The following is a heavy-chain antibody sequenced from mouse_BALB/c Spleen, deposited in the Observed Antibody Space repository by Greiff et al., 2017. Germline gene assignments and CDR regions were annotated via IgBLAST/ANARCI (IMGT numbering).Heavy chain of an antibody. V-gene: IGHV1-87*01. CDR1: GYTFTSYW. Sequence: VQLQQSGAELARPGASVKLSCKASGYTFTSYWMQWVKQRPGQGLEWIGAIYPGDGDTRYTQKFKGKATLTADKSSSTAYMQLSSLASEDSAVYYCARDYGYGWGQGTTLTVSS. CDR3: ARDYGYG. CDR2: IYPGDGDT. J-gene: IGHJ2*01. D-gene: IGHD1-2*01.